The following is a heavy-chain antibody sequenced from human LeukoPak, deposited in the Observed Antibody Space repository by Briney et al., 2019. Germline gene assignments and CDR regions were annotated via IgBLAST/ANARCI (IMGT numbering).Heavy chain of an antibody. D-gene: IGHD3-9*01. CDR3: AKGFNYDILTGLALFDY. V-gene: IGHV4-34*01. J-gene: IGHJ4*02. CDR2: INHSGST. Sequence: SETLSLTCAVYGGSFSGYYWSWIRQPPGKGLEWIGEINHSGSTNYNPSLKSRVTISVDTSKNQFSLKLSSVTAADTAVYYCAKGFNYDILTGLALFDYWGQGTLVTVSS. CDR1: GGSFSGYY.